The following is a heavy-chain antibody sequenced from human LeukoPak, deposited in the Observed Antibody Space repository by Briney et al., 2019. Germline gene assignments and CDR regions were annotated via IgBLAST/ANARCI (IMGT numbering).Heavy chain of an antibody. CDR2: IWYDGSNK. V-gene: IGHV3-33*01. Sequence: GRSLRLSCAASGFTFSSYGMHWVRQAPGKGLEWVAVIWYDGSNKYYADSVKGRFTISRDNSKNTLYLQMNSLRAEDTAVYYCARDGITFGGVIVKAPGYFDYWGQGTLVTVSS. D-gene: IGHD3-16*02. J-gene: IGHJ4*02. CDR3: ARDGITFGGVIVKAPGYFDY. CDR1: GFTFSSYG.